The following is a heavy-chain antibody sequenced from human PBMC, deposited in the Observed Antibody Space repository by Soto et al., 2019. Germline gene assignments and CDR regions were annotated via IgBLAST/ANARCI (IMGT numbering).Heavy chain of an antibody. V-gene: IGHV4-39*01. J-gene: IGHJ4*02. CDR2: IYYSGST. CDR1: GGSFSGYY. D-gene: IGHD4-17*01. Sequence: PSETLSLTCAVYGGSFSGYYWGWIRQPPGQGLEWSGSIYYSGSTYYNPSLKSRVTISVDTSKNQFSLKLSSVTAADTAVYYCGGHGLRYGDYTSPLDYWGQGTLVTVSP. CDR3: GGHGLRYGDYTSPLDY.